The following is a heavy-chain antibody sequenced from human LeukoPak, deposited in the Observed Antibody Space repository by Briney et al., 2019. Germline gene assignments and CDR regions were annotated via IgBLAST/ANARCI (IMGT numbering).Heavy chain of an antibody. Sequence: ASVKVSCKASGYTFTGYYMHWVRQAPGQGLEWMGWMNPNSGNTGYAQKFQGRVTITRNTSISTAYMELSSLRSEDTAVYYCARCCSSGWYPYYYYMDVWGKGTTVTVSS. J-gene: IGHJ6*03. CDR2: MNPNSGNT. CDR3: ARCCSSGWYPYYYYMDV. CDR1: GYTFTGYY. V-gene: IGHV1-8*03. D-gene: IGHD6-19*01.